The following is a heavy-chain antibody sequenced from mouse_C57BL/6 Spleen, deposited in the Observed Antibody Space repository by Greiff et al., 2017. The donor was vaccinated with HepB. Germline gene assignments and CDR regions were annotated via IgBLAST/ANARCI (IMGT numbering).Heavy chain of an antibody. V-gene: IGHV2-2*01. Sequence: QVQLKESGPGLVQPSQSLSITCTVSGFSLTSYGVHWVRQSPGKGLEWLGVIWSGGITDYNAAFISRLSISKYNSKSKVFFKMNSLQADDTAIYYCARNPRMGGSSPYYAMDYWGQGTSVTVSS. D-gene: IGHD1-1*01. J-gene: IGHJ4*01. CDR1: GFSLTSYG. CDR2: IWSGGIT. CDR3: ARNPRMGGSSPYYAMDY.